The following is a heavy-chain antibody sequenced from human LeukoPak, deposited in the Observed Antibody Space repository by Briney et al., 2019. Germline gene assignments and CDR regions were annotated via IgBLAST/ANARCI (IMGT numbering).Heavy chain of an antibody. Sequence: GGSLRLSCAASGFTFSGSAMHWVRQASGKGLEWVSRIRSKASSYATAYAASVKGRFTISRDDSKNTAYLQMNSLKTDDTAVYFCSSGLSVLRSNNTPVDYWGQGTLVTVSS. V-gene: IGHV3-73*01. CDR3: SSGLSVLRSNNTPVDY. D-gene: IGHD4-17*01. CDR2: IRSKASSYAT. CDR1: GFTFSGSA. J-gene: IGHJ4*01.